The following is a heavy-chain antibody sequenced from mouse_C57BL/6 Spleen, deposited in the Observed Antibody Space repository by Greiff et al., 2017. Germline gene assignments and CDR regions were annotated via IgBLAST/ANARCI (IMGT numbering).Heavy chain of an antibody. CDR1: GYTFTDYE. Sequence: QVQLKESGAELVRPGASVTLSCKASGYTFTDYEMHWVKQTPVHGLEWIGAIDPETGGTAYNQKFKGKAILTADKSSSTAYMELRSLTSEDSAVYYCTNDGYYWYFDVWGTGTTVTVSS. J-gene: IGHJ1*03. CDR3: TNDGYYWYFDV. CDR2: IDPETGGT. D-gene: IGHD2-3*01. V-gene: IGHV1-15*01.